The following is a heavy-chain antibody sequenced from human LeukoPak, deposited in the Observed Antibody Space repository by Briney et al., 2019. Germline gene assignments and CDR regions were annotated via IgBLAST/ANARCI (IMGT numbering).Heavy chain of an antibody. V-gene: IGHV1-46*03. CDR1: GYTFTIYG. CDR3: ARDDGVIDY. CDR2: INPSGGST. D-gene: IGHD4-17*01. Sequence: ASVKVSCKASGYTFTIYGISWVRQAPGQGLEWMGIINPSGGSTSYAQKFQGRVTMTRDTSTSTVYMELSSLRSEDTAVYYCARDDGVIDYWGQGTLVTVSS. J-gene: IGHJ4*02.